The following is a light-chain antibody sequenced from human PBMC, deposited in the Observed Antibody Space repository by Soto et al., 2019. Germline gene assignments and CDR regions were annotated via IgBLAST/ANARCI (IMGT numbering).Light chain of an antibody. Sequence: QSVLTQPPSASASLGASVTLTCTLSSGYSNNKVDWYQQRPGKGPRFVMRVGTGGIVGSKGDGIPDRFSVLGSGLNRYLTIKNIQEEDGSDYHCGADHGSGSNFVWVFGGGTKLTVL. CDR2: VGTGGIVG. J-gene: IGLJ2*01. V-gene: IGLV9-49*01. CDR3: GADHGSGSNFVWV. CDR1: SGYSNNK.